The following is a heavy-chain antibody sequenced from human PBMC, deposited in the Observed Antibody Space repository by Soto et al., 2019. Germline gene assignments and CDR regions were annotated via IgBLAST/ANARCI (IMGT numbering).Heavy chain of an antibody. CDR3: ATPRGYCSSTGCYECYYYYYGMDV. Sequence: QVQLVQSGAEVKKPGASVKVSCKASGYTFTSYYMHWVRQAPGQGLEWMGIINPSGGSTSYAQKFQSRVTMTRDTSTSTVYMELSSLRSEDTAVYYCATPRGYCSSTGCYECYYYYYGMDVWGQGTTVTVSS. D-gene: IGHD2-2*01. CDR1: GYTFTSYY. V-gene: IGHV1-46*01. CDR2: INPSGGST. J-gene: IGHJ6*02.